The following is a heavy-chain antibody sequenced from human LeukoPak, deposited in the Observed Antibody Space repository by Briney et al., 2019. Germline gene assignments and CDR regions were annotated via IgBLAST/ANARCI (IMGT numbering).Heavy chain of an antibody. CDR2: IETDGKGA. Sequence: PGGSLRLSCADSGLTLSSYRMHWVRQAPGKGLVWVSAIETDGKGATYADSVKGRFTISRDTAQSTLYIQMNSLRAEDTAVYFCARDYQGLHYWGQGTLVTVSS. V-gene: IGHV3-74*01. D-gene: IGHD3-16*02. CDR3: ARDYQGLHY. CDR1: GLTLSSYR. J-gene: IGHJ4*02.